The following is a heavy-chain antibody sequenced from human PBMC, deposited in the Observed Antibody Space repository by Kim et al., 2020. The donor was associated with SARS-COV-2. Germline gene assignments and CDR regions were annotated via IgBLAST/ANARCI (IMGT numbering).Heavy chain of an antibody. Sequence: GGSLRLSCAASGFTFSDYYMSWIRQAPGKGLEWVSYISSSGSTIYYADSVKGRFTISRDNAKNSLYLQMNSLRAEDTAVYYCARDFTSGSENPAGEFEDLIRWGQGTLVTVSS. CDR3: ARDFTSGSENPAGEFEDLIR. D-gene: IGHD3-10*01. CDR1: GFTFSDYY. J-gene: IGHJ4*02. V-gene: IGHV3-11*01. CDR2: ISSSGSTI.